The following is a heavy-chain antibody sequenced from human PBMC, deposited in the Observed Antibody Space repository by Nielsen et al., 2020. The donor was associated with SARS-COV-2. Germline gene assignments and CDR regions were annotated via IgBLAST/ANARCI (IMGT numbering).Heavy chain of an antibody. CDR3: ARERDDFLLGGTNYYMDV. J-gene: IGHJ6*03. V-gene: IGHV1-3*01. CDR2: INAGNGNT. Sequence: GESLKISCAASGYTFTSYAMHWVRQAPGQRLEWMGWINAGNGNTKYSQKFQGRVTITRDTSASTAYMELSSLRSEDTAVYYCARERDDFLLGGTNYYMDVWGKGTTVTVSS. D-gene: IGHD3-3*01. CDR1: GYTFTSYA.